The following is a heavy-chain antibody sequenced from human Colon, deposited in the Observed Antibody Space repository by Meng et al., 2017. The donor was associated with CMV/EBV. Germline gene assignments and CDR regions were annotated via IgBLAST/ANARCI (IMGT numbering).Heavy chain of an antibody. CDR2: IYPQDGGT. V-gene: IGHV1-2*02. CDR1: GYTFTANH. CDR3: VRESWYFDF. D-gene: IGHD6-13*01. Sequence: QWQLGQSGTEVKKPGASVKVSCKTSGYTFTANHLHWVRQAPGQGLEWMGWIYPQDGGTYFAQKFQDRVTLTRDTSITTAYMELSGLTSDDTAIYYCVRESWYFDFWGEGTLVTVSS. J-gene: IGHJ4*02.